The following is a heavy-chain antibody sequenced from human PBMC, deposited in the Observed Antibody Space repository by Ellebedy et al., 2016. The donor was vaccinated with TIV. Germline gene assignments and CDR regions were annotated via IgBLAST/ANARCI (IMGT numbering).Heavy chain of an antibody. Sequence: GESLKISCAASGFSFSSYAMCWVRQAPGKGLEWVSGIVGSGGSRYADSVKGRFTISRDNSKSTLDLQMSSLRAEDTAVYYCAKDRTPGDGYWVFDFWGQGTLVTVST. CDR2: IVGSGGSR. CDR3: AKDRTPGDGYWVFDF. D-gene: IGHD5-18*01. V-gene: IGHV3-23*01. J-gene: IGHJ4*02. CDR1: GFSFSSYA.